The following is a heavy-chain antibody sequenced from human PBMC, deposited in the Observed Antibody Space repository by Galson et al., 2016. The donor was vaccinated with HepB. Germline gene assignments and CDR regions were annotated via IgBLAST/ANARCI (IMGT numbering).Heavy chain of an antibody. D-gene: IGHD6-6*01. CDR2: VSGHNGKT. CDR3: ARQYSSSSKFDP. V-gene: IGHV1-18*01. J-gene: IGHJ5*02. CDR1: GYSFSSYD. Sequence: SVKVSCKAYGYSFSSYDVSWVRQAPGQELEWVGWVSGHNGKTRYAQKFQDRVTVTADTSTSTAYMELRSLRSDDTAMFYCARQYSSSSKFDPWGQGTLVTFSS.